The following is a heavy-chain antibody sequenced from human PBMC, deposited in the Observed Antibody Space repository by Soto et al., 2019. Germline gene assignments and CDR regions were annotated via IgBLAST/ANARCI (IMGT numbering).Heavy chain of an antibody. J-gene: IGHJ3*02. CDR3: ARGDYGDRDAFDI. Sequence: SETLSLTCAVYGGSFSGYYWSWIRQPPGKGLEWIGEINHSGSTNYNPALKSRVTISVDTSKNQFSLMLSSVTAADTAVYYCARGDYGDRDAFDIWGQGTMVTVSS. V-gene: IGHV4-34*01. CDR1: GGSFSGYY. D-gene: IGHD4-17*01. CDR2: INHSGST.